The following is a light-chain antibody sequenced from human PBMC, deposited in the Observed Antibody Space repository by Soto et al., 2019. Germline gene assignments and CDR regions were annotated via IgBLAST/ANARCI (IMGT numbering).Light chain of an antibody. Sequence: QSVLTQPPSASGSPGQSVTISCTGTSSDVGAYNYVSWYQQHPGKAPKVMIFEVSKRPSGVPDRFSGSKSGNTASLTVSGLQAEDEDDYSCSSFAGSNEVVFGGGTKVTVL. CDR2: EVS. CDR1: SSDVGAYNY. CDR3: SSFAGSNEVV. V-gene: IGLV2-8*01. J-gene: IGLJ3*02.